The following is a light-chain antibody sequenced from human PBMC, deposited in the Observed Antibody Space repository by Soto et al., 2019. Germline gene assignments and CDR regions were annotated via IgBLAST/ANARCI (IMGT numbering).Light chain of an antibody. CDR1: SSNIGSNS. Sequence: QSVLTQPPSASGTPGQRVTISCSGSSSNIGSNSVNWYQQLPGPAPKLLIYSNNQRPSGVPDRFSGSKSGTSASLAISGLQSEDEADYYCAAWDDSLNGPVFGGGTQLTVL. CDR2: SNN. CDR3: AAWDDSLNGPV. V-gene: IGLV1-44*01. J-gene: IGLJ3*02.